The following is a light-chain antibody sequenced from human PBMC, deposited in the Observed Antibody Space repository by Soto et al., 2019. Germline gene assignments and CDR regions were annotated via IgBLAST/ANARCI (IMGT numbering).Light chain of an antibody. Sequence: EIVMTQSPATLSVSPGERATLSCRASQSVDNNLAWYQQKPGQAPRLLIYDASTRTTGIPARFSGSGSGTEFTLTISGLQSGDFAVYYCQQYNNWPGFGGGTKVEIK. CDR2: DAS. CDR1: QSVDNN. J-gene: IGKJ4*01. V-gene: IGKV3-15*01. CDR3: QQYNNWPG.